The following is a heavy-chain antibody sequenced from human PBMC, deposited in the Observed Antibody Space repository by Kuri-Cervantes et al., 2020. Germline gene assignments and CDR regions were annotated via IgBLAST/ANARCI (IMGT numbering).Heavy chain of an antibody. CDR1: GFTFSAHY. J-gene: IGHJ4*02. Sequence: GESLKISCAVSGFTFSAHYMDWVRQPPGKGLEWVGRTRNKANSYTTEYAASVKGRFTISRDDSKNSLYLQMNSLRAEDTAVYYCAKDYYGSGSALDYWGQGTLVTVSS. D-gene: IGHD3-10*01. V-gene: IGHV3-72*01. CDR2: TRNKANSYTT. CDR3: AKDYYGSGSALDY.